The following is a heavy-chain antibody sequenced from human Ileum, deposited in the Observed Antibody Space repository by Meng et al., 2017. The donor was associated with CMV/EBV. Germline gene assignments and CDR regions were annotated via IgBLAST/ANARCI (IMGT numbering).Heavy chain of an antibody. CDR3: ARGPKIFGVVTSDWYFDL. Sequence: SISRGGYYWSWIRQHPGKGLEWIGYIYFSGSTYYNPSLKSRVIISVDTSKNQFSLKLSSVTAADTAVYFCARGPKIFGVVTSDWYFDLWGRGTLVTVSS. CDR1: SISRGGYY. V-gene: IGHV4-31*02. D-gene: IGHD3-3*01. CDR2: IYFSGST. J-gene: IGHJ2*01.